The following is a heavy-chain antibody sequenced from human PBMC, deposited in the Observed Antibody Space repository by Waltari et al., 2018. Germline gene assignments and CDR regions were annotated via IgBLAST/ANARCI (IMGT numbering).Heavy chain of an antibody. Sequence: QLQLQESGPGLVKPSETLSLTCTVSGCSISSSSYYWGWIRKPPGKGLEWIGSIYYRGSTYSNPSLKSGVTISVDASKSQFSLKLSSVTAADTAVYYCARLVVVTALYNWFDPWGQGTLVTVSS. CDR2: IYYRGST. CDR3: ARLVVVTALYNWFDP. CDR1: GCSISSSSYY. D-gene: IGHD2-21*02. V-gene: IGHV4-39*01. J-gene: IGHJ5*02.